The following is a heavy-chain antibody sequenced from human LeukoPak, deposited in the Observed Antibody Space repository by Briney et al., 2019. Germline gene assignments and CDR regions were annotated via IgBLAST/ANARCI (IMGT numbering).Heavy chain of an antibody. J-gene: IGHJ4*02. CDR3: ARDIEGGGPFDY. Sequence: KASETLSLTCTVSGGSINGGNYYWTWLRQPAGKGLEWIGRISPSGTTNYNPSLTSQITISVDTSKNQFSLKLSSVTAADTAVYYCARDIEGGGPFDYWGQGTLVTVSS. D-gene: IGHD2-15*01. CDR2: ISPSGTT. V-gene: IGHV4-61*02. CDR1: GGSINGGNYY.